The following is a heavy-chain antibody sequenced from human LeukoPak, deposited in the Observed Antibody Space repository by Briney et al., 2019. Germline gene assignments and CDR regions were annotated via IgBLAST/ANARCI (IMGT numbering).Heavy chain of an antibody. CDR1: GGSISSYY. V-gene: IGHV4-59*01. CDR3: ASHSSGSYYEFDY. CDR2: IYYSGST. Sequence: PSETLSLTCTVSGGSISSYYWSWIRQPPGKGLEWIGYIYYSGSTNYNPSLKSRDTISVDTSKNQFSLKLSSVTAADTPVYYCASHSSGSYYEFDYWGQGTLVTVSS. J-gene: IGHJ4*02. D-gene: IGHD1-26*01.